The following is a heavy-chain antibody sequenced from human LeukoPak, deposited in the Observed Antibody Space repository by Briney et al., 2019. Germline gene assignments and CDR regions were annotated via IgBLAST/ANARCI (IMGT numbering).Heavy chain of an antibody. CDR2: ISAYNGNT. D-gene: IGHD6-19*01. CDR3: ARVSSSGWLRTIYYFDY. V-gene: IGHV1-18*01. Sequence: ASVKVSCKASGYTFTSYGISWVRQAPGQGVEWMGWISAYNGNTNYAQKLQGRVTMTTDTSTSTAYMELRSLRSDDTAVYYCARVSSSGWLRTIYYFDYWGQGTLVTVSS. CDR1: GYTFTSYG. J-gene: IGHJ4*02.